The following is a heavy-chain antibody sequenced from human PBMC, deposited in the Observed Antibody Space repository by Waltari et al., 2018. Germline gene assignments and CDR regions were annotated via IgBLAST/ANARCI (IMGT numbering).Heavy chain of an antibody. CDR2: ISSSGSTK. CDR3: ARPESDY. J-gene: IGHJ4*02. Sequence: EVQLAESGGGLVQPGGSLRLPGAASGFTFGSYEMNWVRQAPGKGLEWVSYISSSGSTKNYADSVKGRFTISRDNAKNSLYLLMTSLRAEDTAVYYCARPESDYWGQGTLVTVSS. CDR1: GFTFGSYE. V-gene: IGHV3-48*03.